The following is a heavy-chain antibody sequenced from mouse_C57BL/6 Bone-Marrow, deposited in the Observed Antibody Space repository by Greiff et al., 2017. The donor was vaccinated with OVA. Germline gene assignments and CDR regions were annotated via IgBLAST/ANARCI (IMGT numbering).Heavy chain of an antibody. Sequence: QVQLQQSGPGLVQPSQSLSITCTVSGFSLTSYGVHWVRQSPGKGLEWLGVIWSGGSTDYNAAFISRLSISKDNSKSQVFFKINSLQADDTAIYYCARLGVPYAMDYWGQGTSVTVSS. J-gene: IGHJ4*01. CDR3: ARLGVPYAMDY. CDR1: GFSLTSYG. V-gene: IGHV2-2*01. CDR2: IWSGGST.